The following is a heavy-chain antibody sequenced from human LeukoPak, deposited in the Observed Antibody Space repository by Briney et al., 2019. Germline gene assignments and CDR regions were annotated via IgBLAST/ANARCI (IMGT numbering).Heavy chain of an antibody. V-gene: IGHV1-69*04. CDR3: ARDPSIAAAAINWFDP. D-gene: IGHD6-13*01. CDR2: IIPIFGIA. Sequence: VASVRVSCKASGGTFSSYAISRVRQAPGQGLEWMGRIIPIFGIANYAQKFQGRVTITADKSTSTAYMELSSLRSEDTAVYYCARDPSIAAAAINWFDPWGQGTLVTVSS. J-gene: IGHJ5*02. CDR1: GGTFSSYA.